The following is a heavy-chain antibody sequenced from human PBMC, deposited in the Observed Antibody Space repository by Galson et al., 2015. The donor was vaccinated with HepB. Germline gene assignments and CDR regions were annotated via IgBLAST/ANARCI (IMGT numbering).Heavy chain of an antibody. J-gene: IGHJ6*02. CDR3: ARGGREVTAIRDYYGMDV. D-gene: IGHD2-21*02. CDR2: TYYRSKWYN. V-gene: IGHV6-1*01. Sequence: CAISGDSVSSHSAAWNWIRQSPSRGLEWLGRTYYRSKWYNDYAVSVKSRITINPDTSKNQFSLQLNSVTPEDTAVYYCARGGREVTAIRDYYGMDVWGQGTTVTVSS. CDR1: GDSVSSHSAA.